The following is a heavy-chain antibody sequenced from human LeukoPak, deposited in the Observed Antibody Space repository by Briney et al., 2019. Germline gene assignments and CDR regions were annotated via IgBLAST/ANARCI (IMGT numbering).Heavy chain of an antibody. CDR2: IKSKTDGGTT. Sequence: GGSLRLSCAASGFTFSNAWMSWVRQAPGKGLEWVGRIKSKTDGGTTDYAAPVKGRFTISRDDSKNTPYLQMNSLKTEDTAVYYCTTADDAYYYYYGMDVWGKGTTVTVSS. CDR3: TTADDAYYYYYGMDV. V-gene: IGHV3-15*01. D-gene: IGHD1-1*01. J-gene: IGHJ6*04. CDR1: GFTFSNAW.